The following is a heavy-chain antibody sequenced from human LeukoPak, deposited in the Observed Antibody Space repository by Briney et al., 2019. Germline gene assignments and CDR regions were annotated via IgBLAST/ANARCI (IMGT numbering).Heavy chain of an antibody. Sequence: GGSLRLSCVASGFSISTFWMTWVRQAPGKGLEWVANMRRDGSRLYYVDSVKGRFTISRDNAKNSLYLQMNSLRAEDTAVYYCALLDHYDFWSGYYYYYYMDVWGKGTTVTVSS. V-gene: IGHV3-7*01. CDR2: MRRDGSRL. J-gene: IGHJ6*03. CDR3: ALLDHYDFWSGYYYYYYMDV. CDR1: GFSISTFW. D-gene: IGHD3-3*01.